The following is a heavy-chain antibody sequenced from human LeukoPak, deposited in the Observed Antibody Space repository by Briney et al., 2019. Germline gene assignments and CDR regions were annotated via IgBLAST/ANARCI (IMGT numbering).Heavy chain of an antibody. CDR2: INHSGGT. D-gene: IGHD3-16*01. Sequence: SETLSLTCAVYGGSFSGYYWSWIRQPPGKGLEWIGEINHSGGTNYNPSLKSRVTISVDTSKNQFSLKLSSVTAADTAVYYCARGGGEYYFDYWGQGTLVTVSS. V-gene: IGHV4-34*01. CDR1: GGSFSGYY. J-gene: IGHJ4*02. CDR3: ARGGGEYYFDY.